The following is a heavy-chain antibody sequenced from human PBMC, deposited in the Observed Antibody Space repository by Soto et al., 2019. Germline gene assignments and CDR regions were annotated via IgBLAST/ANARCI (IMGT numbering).Heavy chain of an antibody. CDR2: INPSGGST. J-gene: IGHJ5*02. CDR1: GYTFTSYY. V-gene: IGHV1-46*01. Sequence: QVQLVQSGAEVKKPGASVKVSCKASGYTFTSYYMHWVRQAPGQGLEWMGIINPSGGSTSYAQKFQGRVTMTRDTSTSTVYMELSSLRSEHTAVYYCARLMPGIAAAGPAVPWFDPWGQGTLVTVSS. CDR3: ARLMPGIAAAGPAVPWFDP. D-gene: IGHD6-13*01.